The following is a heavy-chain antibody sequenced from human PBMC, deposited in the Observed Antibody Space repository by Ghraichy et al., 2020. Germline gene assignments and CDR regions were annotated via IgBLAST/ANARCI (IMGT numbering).Heavy chain of an antibody. CDR2: IIPILGIA. CDR1: GGTFSSYT. Sequence: SVKVSCKASGGTFSSYTISWVRQAPGQGLEWMGRIIPILGIANYAQKFQGRVTITADKSTSTAYMELSSLRSEDTAVYYCARRGSGSYFYYFDYWGQGTLVTISS. V-gene: IGHV1-69*02. CDR3: ARRGSGSYFYYFDY. J-gene: IGHJ4*02. D-gene: IGHD1-26*01.